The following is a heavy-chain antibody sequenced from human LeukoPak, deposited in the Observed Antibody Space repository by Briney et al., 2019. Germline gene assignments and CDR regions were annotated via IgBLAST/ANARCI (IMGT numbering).Heavy chain of an antibody. CDR2: IWYDGSNE. D-gene: IGHD6-13*01. Sequence: GGSLRLSCAASGFTFSSYGMHWVRQAPGKGLEWVAVIWYDGSNEYYADSVKGRFTISRDNSRNTVYLQMNSLRAEDTAMYYCARDIEAAGLFLDYWGQGTLVTVSS. V-gene: IGHV3-33*01. CDR3: ARDIEAAGLFLDY. J-gene: IGHJ4*02. CDR1: GFTFSSYG.